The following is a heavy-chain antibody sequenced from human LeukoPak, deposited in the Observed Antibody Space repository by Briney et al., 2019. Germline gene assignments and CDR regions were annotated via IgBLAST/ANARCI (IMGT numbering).Heavy chain of an antibody. CDR3: ARADRHYMDV. CDR1: GGTFSSYA. V-gene: IGHV1-18*01. CDR2: ISAYNGNT. J-gene: IGHJ6*03. Sequence: ASVKVSCKASGGTFSSYAISWVRQATGQGLEWMGWISAYNGNTNYAQKLQGRVTMTTDTSTSTAYMELRSLRSDDTAVYYCARADRHYMDVWGKGTTVTVSS.